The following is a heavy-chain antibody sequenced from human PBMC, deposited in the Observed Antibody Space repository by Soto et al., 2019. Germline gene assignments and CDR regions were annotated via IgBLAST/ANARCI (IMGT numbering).Heavy chain of an antibody. CDR1: GDSVSTEGYT. CDR3: ARILMNYYRLDH. D-gene: IGHD3-10*01. V-gene: IGHV4-30-2*05. Sequence: SLSLTCAASGDSVSTEGYTWSGVRQPPGKGLEWIGHIYYSGSTYYNPSLKSRAGISVDSSKSQVSLKLTSVTAADTAVYFCARILMNYYRLDHWGQGAMLTVSS. J-gene: IGHJ5*02. CDR2: IYYSGST.